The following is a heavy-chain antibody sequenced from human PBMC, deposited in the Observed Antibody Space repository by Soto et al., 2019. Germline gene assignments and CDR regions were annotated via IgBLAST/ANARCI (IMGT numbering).Heavy chain of an antibody. D-gene: IGHD3-10*01. CDR2: IYYSGST. J-gene: IGHJ5*02. CDR3: ARGLLWFGELLGWLDP. Sequence: SETLSLTCTVSGGSISSGGYYWSWIRQHPGKGLEWIGYIYYSGSTYYNPSLKSRVTISVDTSKNQFSLKLSSVTAADTAVYYCARGLLWFGELLGWLDPWGQGTLVTVSS. V-gene: IGHV4-31*03. CDR1: GGSISSGGYY.